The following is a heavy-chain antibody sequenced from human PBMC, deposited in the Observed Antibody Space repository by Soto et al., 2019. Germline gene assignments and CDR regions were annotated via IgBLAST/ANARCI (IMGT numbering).Heavy chain of an antibody. CDR3: ARGGYGSGSYFLRYYYYMDV. CDR2: MILNSCNK. CDR1: GYTFTSLD. D-gene: IGHD3-10*01. V-gene: IGHV1-8*01. J-gene: IGHJ6*03. Sequence: QVQLVHFGAEGRKPGASVRAPCKSSGYTFTSLDFNWVRQATGKGLEWWGWMILNSCNKGYAQKFQGRVTMTRNTSISTAYRELSSLRSEDTAVYYCARGGYGSGSYFLRYYYYMDVWGKGTTVTVSS.